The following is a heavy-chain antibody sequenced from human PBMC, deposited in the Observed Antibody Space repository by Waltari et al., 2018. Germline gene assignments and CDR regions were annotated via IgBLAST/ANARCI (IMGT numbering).Heavy chain of an antibody. CDR2: INHSGST. J-gene: IGHJ4*02. V-gene: IGHV4-34*01. CDR1: GGSFSGYY. Sequence: QVQLQQWGAGLLKPSETLSLTCAVYGGSFSGYYWSCIRQPPGKGLEWIGEINHSGSTNYNPSLKSRVTISVDTSKNQFSLKLSSVTAADTAVYYCARGLPSGYYDYWGQGTLVTVSS. D-gene: IGHD3-22*01. CDR3: ARGLPSGYYDY.